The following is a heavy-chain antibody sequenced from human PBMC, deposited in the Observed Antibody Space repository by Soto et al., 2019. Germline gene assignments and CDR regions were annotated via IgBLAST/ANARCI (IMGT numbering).Heavy chain of an antibody. CDR2: IYHAGSV. Sequence: SETLSLTCAVSGYSIASGYYWAWIRQSPGKGLEWIGSIYHAGSVYYNPSLNSRVAVSLDTSKNHFSLKLASVTAADTAVYYCPTTFTHYAMAVWGQGPMVT. D-gene: IGHD1-1*01. CDR3: PTTFTHYAMAV. V-gene: IGHV4-38-2*01. CDR1: GYSIASGYY. J-gene: IGHJ6*02.